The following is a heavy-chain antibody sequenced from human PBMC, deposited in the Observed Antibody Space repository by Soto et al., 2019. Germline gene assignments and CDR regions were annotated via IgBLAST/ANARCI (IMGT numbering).Heavy chain of an antibody. V-gene: IGHV1-46*03. J-gene: IGHJ3*02. CDR3: ARAPFKDHGDYAAFDI. CDR1: GYTFTSYY. D-gene: IGHD4-17*01. Sequence: ASVKVSCKASGYTFTSYYMHWVRQAPGQGLEWMGIINPSGGSTSYAQKFQGRVTMTRDTSTSTVYMELSSLRSEDTAVYYSARAPFKDHGDYAAFDIWGQGTMVTVSS. CDR2: INPSGGST.